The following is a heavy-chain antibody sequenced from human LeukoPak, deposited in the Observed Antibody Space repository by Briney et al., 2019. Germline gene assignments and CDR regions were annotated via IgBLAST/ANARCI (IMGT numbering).Heavy chain of an antibody. CDR2: IWYDGSNK. J-gene: IGHJ4*02. CDR1: GFTFSSYG. D-gene: IGHD3-22*01. Sequence: GGSLRLSCAASGFTFSSYGTPWVRQAPGKGLEWVAVIWYDGSNKYYADSVKGRFTISRDNSKNTLYLQMNSLRAEDTAVYYCARGSDLGGYDSSGYYPTIFDYWGQGTLVTVSS. V-gene: IGHV3-33*01. CDR3: ARGSDLGGYDSSGYYPTIFDY.